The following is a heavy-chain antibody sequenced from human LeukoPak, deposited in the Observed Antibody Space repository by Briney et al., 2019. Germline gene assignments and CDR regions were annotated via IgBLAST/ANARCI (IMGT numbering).Heavy chain of an antibody. V-gene: IGHV4-34*01. CDR1: GGSVSGYY. D-gene: IGHD3-3*01. CDR3: ARIPLYFLEPFDY. CDR2: ISHRGRT. J-gene: IGHJ4*02. Sequence: SETLSLTCAVYGGSVSGYYWSWIRQPPGKGLEWIGEISHRGRTHYNPSLKGRVTMSVDTSKNQFALEVDSVTAADTAAYYCARIPLYFLEPFDYWGQGILVTVSS.